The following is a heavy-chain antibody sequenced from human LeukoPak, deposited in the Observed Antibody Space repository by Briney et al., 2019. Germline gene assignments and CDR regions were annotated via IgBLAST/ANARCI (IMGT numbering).Heavy chain of an antibody. J-gene: IGHJ3*02. V-gene: IGHV1-2*02. CDR1: GYTFTGYY. CDR2: INPNSGGT. Sequence: ASVKVSCKASGYTFTGYYMHWVRQAPGQGLEWMGWINPNSGGTNYAQKFQGRVTMTRDTSISTAYMELSRLRSDDTAVYYCARSLSFLNAASHDAFDIWGQGTMVTVSS. D-gene: IGHD2-15*01. CDR3: ARSLSFLNAASHDAFDI.